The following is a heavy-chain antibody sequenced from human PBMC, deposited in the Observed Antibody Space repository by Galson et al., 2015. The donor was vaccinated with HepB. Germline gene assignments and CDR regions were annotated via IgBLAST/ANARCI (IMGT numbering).Heavy chain of an antibody. CDR3: ARTGSIAAAGTATLAFDY. V-gene: IGHV1-18*04. J-gene: IGHJ4*02. CDR2: ISAYNGNT. D-gene: IGHD6-13*01. CDR1: GYTFTSYG. Sequence: SVKVSCKASGYTFTSYGISWGRQAPGQGLEWMGWISAYNGNTNYAQKLQGRVTMTTDTSTSTAYMELRSLRSDDTAVYYCARTGSIAAAGTATLAFDYWGQGTLVTVSS.